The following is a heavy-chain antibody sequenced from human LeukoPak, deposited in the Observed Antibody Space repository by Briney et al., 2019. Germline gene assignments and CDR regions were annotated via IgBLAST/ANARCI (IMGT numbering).Heavy chain of an antibody. CDR1: GFTFNTYA. CDR2: VSVTGGST. J-gene: IGHJ4*02. CDR3: ARGSRWEVLGYPDY. Sequence: QPGGSLRLSCAASGFTFNTYAMSWVRQAPGKGLEWVSAVSVTGGSTYYADSVKGRFTISRDNSKNTLYLQVNSLRDEDTAVYYCARGSRWEVLGYPDYWGQGILVTVSS. V-gene: IGHV3-23*01. D-gene: IGHD1-26*01.